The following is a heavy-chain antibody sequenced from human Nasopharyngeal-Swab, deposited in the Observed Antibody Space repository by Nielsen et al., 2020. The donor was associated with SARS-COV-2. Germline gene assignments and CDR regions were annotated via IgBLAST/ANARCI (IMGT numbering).Heavy chain of an antibody. CDR3: VRERLAAADRYGMDV. V-gene: IGHV1-3*01. D-gene: IGHD6-13*01. CDR2: INAGNGNT. Sequence: ASVKVSCKASGYTFTSYAMHWVRQAPGQRLEWMGWINAGNGNTKYSQKFQGRVTITRDTSASTAYMELSSLRSEDTAVYYCVRERLAAADRYGMDVWGQGTTVTVSS. J-gene: IGHJ6*02. CDR1: GYTFTSYA.